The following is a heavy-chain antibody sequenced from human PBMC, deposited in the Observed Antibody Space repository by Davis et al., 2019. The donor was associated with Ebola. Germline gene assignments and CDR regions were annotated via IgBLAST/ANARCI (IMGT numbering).Heavy chain of an antibody. J-gene: IGHJ5*02. CDR1: GFTFSSYG. Sequence: GESLKISCAASGFTFSSYGMHWVRQAPGKGLEWVAVISYDGSNKYYADSVKGRFTISRDNSKNTLYLQMNSLRAEDTAVYYCARVMGVVVVPAAFDPWGQGTLVTVSS. D-gene: IGHD2-2*01. CDR3: ARVMGVVVVPAAFDP. V-gene: IGHV3-30*03. CDR2: ISYDGSNK.